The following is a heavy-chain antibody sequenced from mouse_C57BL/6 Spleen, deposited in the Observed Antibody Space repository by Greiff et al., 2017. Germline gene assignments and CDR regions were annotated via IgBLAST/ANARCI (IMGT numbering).Heavy chain of an antibody. CDR1: GYTFTSYG. V-gene: IGHV1-81*01. CDR3: AYSSPSYCYVDV. D-gene: IGHD1-1*01. Sequence: QVQLQQSGAELARPGASVKLSCKASGYTFTSYGISWVKQRTGQGLEWIGEISPRSGNTYYNEKFKGKATLTADKSSSTAYMELRSLTSEDSAVYFCAYSSPSYCYVDVWGTGTTVTVSS. J-gene: IGHJ1*03. CDR2: ISPRSGNT.